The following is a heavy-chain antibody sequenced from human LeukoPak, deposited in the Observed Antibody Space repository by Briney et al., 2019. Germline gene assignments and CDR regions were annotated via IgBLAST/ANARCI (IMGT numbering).Heavy chain of an antibody. J-gene: IGHJ6*02. CDR3: ARFVVVPAAHRAVGYYYYGMDV. Sequence: SGGSLRLSCAASGFTFSSYWMSWVRQAPGKGLEWVANIKQDGSEKYYVDSVKGRFTISRDNAKNSLYLQMNSLRAEDTAVYYCARFVVVPAAHRAVGYYYYGMDVWGQGTTVTVSS. CDR2: IKQDGSEK. CDR1: GFTFSSYW. D-gene: IGHD2-2*01. V-gene: IGHV3-7*01.